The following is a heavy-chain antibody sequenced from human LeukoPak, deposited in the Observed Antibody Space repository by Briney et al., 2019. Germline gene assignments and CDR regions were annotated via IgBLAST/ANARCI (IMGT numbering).Heavy chain of an antibody. V-gene: IGHV3-9*01. CDR1: GFTFEDHV. CDR2: ISWSGDRM. D-gene: IGHD2-2*01. J-gene: IGHJ4*02. Sequence: GGSLRLSCAASGFTFEDHVMHWVRQAPGKGLEWVSSISWSGDRMGYADAVKGRFTISRDNAKNSLFLQMNSLRVEDTALYYCAKDLGGSATTVWGQGTLVTVSS. CDR3: AKDLGGSATTV.